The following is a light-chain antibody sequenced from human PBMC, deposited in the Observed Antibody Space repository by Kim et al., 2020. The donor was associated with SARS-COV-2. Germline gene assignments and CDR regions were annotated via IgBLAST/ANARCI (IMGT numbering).Light chain of an antibody. J-gene: IGKJ1*01. CDR3: QQYGSSPWT. CDR1: QSVSSSY. Sequence: SPVERAPLSCRASQSVSSSYLAWYQQKPGQAPRLLIYGASSRATGIPDRFSGSGSGTDFTLTISRLGPEDFAVYYCQQYGSSPWTFGQGTKVDIK. CDR2: GAS. V-gene: IGKV3-20*01.